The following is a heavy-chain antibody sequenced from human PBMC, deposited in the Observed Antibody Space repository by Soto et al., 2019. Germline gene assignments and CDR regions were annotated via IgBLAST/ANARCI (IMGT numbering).Heavy chain of an antibody. J-gene: IGHJ5*02. CDR3: ARVLSISVWFAP. D-gene: IGHD2-8*02. V-gene: IGHV4-39*01. Sequence: SETLSLTCSVSGGSLSSSRFYWAWIRQSPGKGLEWIGSIYYSGSAYYNPSLKSRVTISVDTSKTQFSLKLKSVTAADTAVYYSARVLSISVWFAPWGQGALVTVSS. CDR2: IYYSGSA. CDR1: GGSLSSSRFY.